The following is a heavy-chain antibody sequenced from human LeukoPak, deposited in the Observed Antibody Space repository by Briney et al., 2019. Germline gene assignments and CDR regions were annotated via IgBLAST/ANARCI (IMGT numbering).Heavy chain of an antibody. J-gene: IGHJ3*02. CDR2: IYPGDSDA. Sequence: HGESLKISCKGSGYSFTSYWIGWVRQMPGKGLKWMGIIYPGDSDARYSPSFQGQVTISADKSISTAYLQWSSLKASDTAMYYCARPPAPYDSLHAFDIWGQGTMVTVSS. V-gene: IGHV5-51*01. CDR1: GYSFTSYW. CDR3: ARPPAPYDSLHAFDI. D-gene: IGHD3-22*01.